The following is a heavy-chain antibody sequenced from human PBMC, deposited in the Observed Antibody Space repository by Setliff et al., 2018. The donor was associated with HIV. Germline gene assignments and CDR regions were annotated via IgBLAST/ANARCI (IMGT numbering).Heavy chain of an antibody. J-gene: IGHJ4*02. D-gene: IGHD3-3*01. CDR2: INPSGGST. Sequence: ASVKVSCKASGYTFTSYHIYWVRQAPGQGLEWLGIINPSGGSTTYAQKFQGRLTKTRDTSAGTVYLILSSLRSEDTAVYYCARDPTFNKSYYNFWSGGLDYWGQGTLVTVSS. CDR1: GYTFTSYH. V-gene: IGHV1-46*01. CDR3: ARDPTFNKSYYNFWSGGLDY.